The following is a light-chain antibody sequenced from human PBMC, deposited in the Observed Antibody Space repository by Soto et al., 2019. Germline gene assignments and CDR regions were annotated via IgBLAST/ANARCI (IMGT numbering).Light chain of an antibody. CDR3: QQYNTFST. J-gene: IGKJ1*01. Sequence: IQLTQTPSSLYASVGDRVTIACRSSQGIRTALGWYQQKPGKVPKLLIYAASILQSGVPSRFSGSGSGTEFTLTISSLQPDDFATYYCQQYNTFSTFGQGTKV. CDR2: AAS. CDR1: QGIRTA. V-gene: IGKV1-17*01.